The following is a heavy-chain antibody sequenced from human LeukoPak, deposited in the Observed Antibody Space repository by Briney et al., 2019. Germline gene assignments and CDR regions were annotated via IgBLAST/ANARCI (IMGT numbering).Heavy chain of an antibody. J-gene: IGHJ4*02. CDR2: ISSSSSHI. CDR3: ARGRSSSHHYYFDY. V-gene: IGHV3-21*01. Sequence: GGSLRLSCAASGFTFSTYSMNWVRQAPGKGLECVSSISSSSSHIYYAESVKGRFTMSRDNAKNSLYLQMNSLRAEDTAVYYCARGRSSSHHYYFDYWGQGTLVTVS. CDR1: GFTFSTYS. D-gene: IGHD6-13*01.